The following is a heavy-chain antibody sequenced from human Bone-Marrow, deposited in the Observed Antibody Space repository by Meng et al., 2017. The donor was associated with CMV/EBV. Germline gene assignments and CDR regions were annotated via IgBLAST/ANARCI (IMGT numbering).Heavy chain of an antibody. J-gene: IGHJ4*02. D-gene: IGHD4-23*01. CDR3: AKVRGAMVVTPSGY. Sequence: GESLKISCAASGFIFSSYVMSWVRQAPGKGLEWVTTVSPSGSKTYYADSMKGRFTVSRDNSKNTVYLQMNSLRVEDTAVYYCAKVRGAMVVTPSGYWGQGTLVTVSS. CDR2: VSPSGSKT. CDR1: GFIFSSYV. V-gene: IGHV3-23*01.